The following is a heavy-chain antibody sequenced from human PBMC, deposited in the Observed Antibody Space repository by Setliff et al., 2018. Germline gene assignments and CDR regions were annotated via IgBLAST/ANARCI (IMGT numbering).Heavy chain of an antibody. CDR2: IIPIFGTA. D-gene: IGHD6-13*01. Sequence: SVKVSCKASGYTFPTYAISWVRQAPGQGLEWMGGIIPIFGTANYAQKFQGRVTITTDESTSTAYMELSSLRSEDTAVYYCARAGIAAAPDAFDIWGQGTMVTVSS. CDR3: ARAGIAAAPDAFDI. J-gene: IGHJ3*02. CDR1: GYTFPTYA. V-gene: IGHV1-69*05.